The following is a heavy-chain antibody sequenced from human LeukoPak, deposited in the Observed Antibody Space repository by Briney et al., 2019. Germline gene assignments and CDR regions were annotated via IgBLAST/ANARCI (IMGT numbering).Heavy chain of an antibody. CDR3: AGNFDF. CDR2: IWHDGSNK. CDR1: GVTFSNYG. Sequence: PGGSLRLSCVASGVTFSNYGMHWVRQAPGKGLEWVAVIWHDGSNKYYADSVKGRFTISRDNSKNTLYLQMNSLRAEDTAEYYCAGNFDFWGQGILVTVSS. J-gene: IGHJ4*02. V-gene: IGHV3-33*01.